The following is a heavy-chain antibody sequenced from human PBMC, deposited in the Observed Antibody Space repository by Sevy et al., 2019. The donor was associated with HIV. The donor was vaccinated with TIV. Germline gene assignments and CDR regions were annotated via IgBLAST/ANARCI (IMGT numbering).Heavy chain of an antibody. CDR3: TTSAVYCSDTSCFYSTIDDPSPDAFDT. V-gene: IGHV3-15*01. CDR1: EDSDFTFSKAW. J-gene: IGHJ3*02. D-gene: IGHD2-15*01. Sequence: GGSLRLSCAASEDSDFTFSKAWMTWVRQAPGKGPEWVGSIKSKSDAGTTDYVEPVKGRFTISRDDSKTTLYLQMNSLKLEDTAVYYCTTSAVYCSDTSCFYSTIDDPSPDAFDTWGQGAMVTVSS. CDR2: IKSKSDAGTT.